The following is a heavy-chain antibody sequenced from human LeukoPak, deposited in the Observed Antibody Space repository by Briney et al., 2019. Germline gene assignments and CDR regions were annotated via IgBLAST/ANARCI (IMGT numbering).Heavy chain of an antibody. CDR1: GFTFSSYS. CDR3: ARRKFPHTYYYDSGGYMFLDY. Sequence: PGGSLRLSCAASGFTFSSYSMNWVRQAPGKGLEWVSSISSSSSYIYYADSVKGRFTISRDNAKNSLYLLMNSLRAEDTAVYYCARRKFPHTYYYDSGGYMFLDYWGQGTLVTVSS. J-gene: IGHJ4*02. V-gene: IGHV3-21*01. D-gene: IGHD3-22*01. CDR2: ISSSSSYI.